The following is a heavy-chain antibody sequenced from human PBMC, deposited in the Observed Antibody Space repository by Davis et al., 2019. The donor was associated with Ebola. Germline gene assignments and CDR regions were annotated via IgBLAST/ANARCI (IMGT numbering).Heavy chain of an antibody. V-gene: IGHV4-59*01. D-gene: IGHD5-24*01. CDR3: ARSGWRKLDFDY. CDR1: GGSISPYY. Sequence: PSETLSLTCSVSGGSISPYYWSWIRQPPGERPEWIGYIYYNGNTNYNPSLKSRVVMSVDTSKNQFSLKLRSVTAADTAIYYCARSGWRKLDFDYWGQGTLVTVSS. CDR2: IYYNGNT. J-gene: IGHJ4*02.